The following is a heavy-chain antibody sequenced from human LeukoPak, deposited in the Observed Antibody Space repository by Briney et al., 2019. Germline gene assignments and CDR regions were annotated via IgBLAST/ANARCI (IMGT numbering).Heavy chain of an antibody. CDR1: GGSISSGGYY. CDR2: IYYSGST. V-gene: IGHV4-31*03. J-gene: IGHJ3*02. CDR3: ARERRGAFDI. D-gene: IGHD5-24*01. Sequence: SETLSLTCTVSGGSISSGGYYWSWIRQHPGKGLEWIGYIYYSGSTYYNPSLKSRVTISVDTSKNQFSLKLSSVTAADTAVYYCARERRGAFDIWGRGTMVTVSS.